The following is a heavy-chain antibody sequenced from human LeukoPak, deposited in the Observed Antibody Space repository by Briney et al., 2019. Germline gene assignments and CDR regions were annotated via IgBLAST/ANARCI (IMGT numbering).Heavy chain of an antibody. CDR2: ISWDGGST. D-gene: IGHD2-8*01. Sequence: GGSLRLSCAASGFTFDDYAMHWVRQAPGKGLEWVSLISWDGGSTYYADSVKGRFTISRDNSKNSLYLQMNSLRAEDTALYYCAKNSCTNGVCHSDYWGQGNPGHRLL. V-gene: IGHV3-43D*04. CDR1: GFTFDDYA. CDR3: AKNSCTNGVCHSDY. J-gene: IGHJ4*02.